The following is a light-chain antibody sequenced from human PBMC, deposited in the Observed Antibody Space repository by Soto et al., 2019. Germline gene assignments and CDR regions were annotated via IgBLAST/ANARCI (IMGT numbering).Light chain of an antibody. CDR1: QSVSSN. Sequence: IIITQSPPPLSVSPGEKTTLSRRARQSVSSNLAWYQQKPGQAPRLLIYGASTRATGIPARFSGSGSGTEFTLTISSLQSEDFAVYYCQQYNNWPPWTFGQGTKV. J-gene: IGKJ1*01. CDR3: QQYNNWPPWT. V-gene: IGKV3-15*01. CDR2: GAS.